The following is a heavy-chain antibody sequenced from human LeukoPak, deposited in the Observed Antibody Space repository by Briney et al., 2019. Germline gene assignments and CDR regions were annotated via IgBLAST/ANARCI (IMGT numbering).Heavy chain of an antibody. CDR2: INHSGST. CDR1: GGSFSGYY. V-gene: IGHV4-34*01. CDR3: ARGGKRLRYFDWLPQRSRDAFDI. D-gene: IGHD3-9*01. Sequence: PSETLSLTCAVYGGSFSGYYWSWIRQPPGKGLEWIGEINHSGSTNYNPSLKSRVTISVDTSKNQFSLKLSSVTAADTAVYYCARGGKRLRYFDWLPQRSRDAFDIWGQGTMVTVSS. J-gene: IGHJ3*02.